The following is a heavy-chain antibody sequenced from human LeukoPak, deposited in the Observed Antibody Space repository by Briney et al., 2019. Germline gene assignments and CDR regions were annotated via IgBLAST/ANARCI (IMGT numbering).Heavy chain of an antibody. CDR1: RFTFSSYG. CDR2: IWYDGSNK. J-gene: IGHJ4*02. Sequence: GGSLRLSCAASRFTFSSYGMHWVRQAPGKGLEWVAVIWYDGSNKYYADSVKGRFTISRDNSKNTLYLQMNGLRAEDTAVYYCAKDDSVLKYYFDYWGQGTLVTVSS. CDR3: AKDDSVLKYYFDY. D-gene: IGHD3-22*01. V-gene: IGHV3-33*06.